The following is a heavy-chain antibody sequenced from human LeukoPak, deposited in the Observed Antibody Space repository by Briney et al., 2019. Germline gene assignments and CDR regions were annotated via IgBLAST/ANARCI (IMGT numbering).Heavy chain of an antibody. CDR1: GGSISSYY. CDR3: ARTTGWFDP. J-gene: IGHJ5*02. D-gene: IGHD4-11*01. CDR2: IYCSGST. V-gene: IGHV4-59*08. Sequence: SETLSLTCTGSGGSISSYYWSWIRQPPGKGLEWIGYIYCSGSTNYNPSLKSRVTISVDTSKNQFSLKLSSVTAADTAVYYCARTTGWFDPWGQGTLVTVSS.